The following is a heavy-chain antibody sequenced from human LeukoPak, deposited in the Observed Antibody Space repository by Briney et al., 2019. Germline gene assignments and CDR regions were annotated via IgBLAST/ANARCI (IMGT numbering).Heavy chain of an antibody. J-gene: IGHJ6*03. CDR2: IYTSGST. V-gene: IGHV4-4*07. D-gene: IGHD3-10*01. Sequence: SETLSLTCAVYGGSFSGYYWSWIRQPAGKGLEWIGRIYTSGSTNYNPSLKSRVTMTVDTSKNQFSLKLSSVTAADTAVYYCARDLKRIYYGSGSYYNGYYYYYMDVWGKGTTVTISS. CDR1: GGSFSGYY. CDR3: ARDLKRIYYGSGSYYNGYYYYYMDV.